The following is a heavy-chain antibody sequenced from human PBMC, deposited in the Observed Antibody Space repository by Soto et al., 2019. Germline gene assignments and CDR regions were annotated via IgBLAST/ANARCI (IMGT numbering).Heavy chain of an antibody. Sequence: QITLKESGPTLVKPTQTLTLTCTFSGFSLSTSGVGVGWIRQPPGKALEWLALIYWNDDKRYSPSLKSTLTITRDNSKNQVVLTMPNMDPGDTATYYCALGLPNFDCGSDYYCAEYFHHWGQGTLVTVSS. CDR3: ALGLPNFDCGSDYYCAEYFHH. CDR2: IYWNDDK. D-gene: IGHD3-3*01. V-gene: IGHV2-5*01. J-gene: IGHJ1*01. CDR1: GFSLSTSGVG.